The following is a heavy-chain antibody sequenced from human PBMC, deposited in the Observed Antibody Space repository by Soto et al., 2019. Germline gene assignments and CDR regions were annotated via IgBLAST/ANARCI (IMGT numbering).Heavy chain of an antibody. V-gene: IGHV4-59*11. D-gene: IGHD2-15*01. J-gene: IGHJ6*02. CDR1: GGSIKNHF. CDR3: ASEWHIPKHVVMDV. Sequence: PSEKLRDTWSVSGGSIKNHFWSWIRQTPGKPLEWIGYVMHNGNTHYNPSFTSRVKISVDLSKNEFSLMLRSVTAADPAIYYCASEWHIPKHVVMDVCGQLTT. CDR2: VMHNGNT.